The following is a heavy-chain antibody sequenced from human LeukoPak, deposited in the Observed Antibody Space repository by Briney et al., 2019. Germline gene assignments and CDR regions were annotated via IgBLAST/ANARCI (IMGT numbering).Heavy chain of an antibody. V-gene: IGHV4-4*02. CDR2: IYHSGST. CDR3: AGKYYYDTSGYYYVDY. D-gene: IGHD3-22*01. CDR1: GGSISSSNW. J-gene: IGHJ4*02. Sequence: SGTLSLTCAVSGGSISSSNWWSWIRQPPGKGLEWIGEIYHSGSTNYNPSLKSRVTISVDKSKTQFSLKLSSVTAADTAVYYCAGKYYYDTSGYYYVDYWGQGTLVTVSS.